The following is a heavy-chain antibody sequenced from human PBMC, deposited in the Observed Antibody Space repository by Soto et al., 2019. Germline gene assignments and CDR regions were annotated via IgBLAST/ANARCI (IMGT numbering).Heavy chain of an antibody. CDR1: GGSVSDYY. D-gene: IGHD6-13*01. V-gene: IGHV4-34*01. CDR3: ARVRTSSSSWSRPLDY. J-gene: IGHJ4*02. CDR2: INHSASS. Sequence: QVQLQQWGAGLLKPSETLSLTCAFYGGSVSDYYWSWIRQPPGEGLEWIGEINHSASSNYNPSLKSRVTIFVDTFMNQFSLKLSSVTSADTAVYFCARVRTSSSSWSRPLDYWGQGTMVIVSS.